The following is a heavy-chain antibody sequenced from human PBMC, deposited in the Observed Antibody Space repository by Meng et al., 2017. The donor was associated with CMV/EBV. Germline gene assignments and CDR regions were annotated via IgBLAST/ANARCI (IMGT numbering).Heavy chain of an antibody. CDR3: ARSRELQGVYYYYGMDV. J-gene: IGHJ6*02. D-gene: IGHD1-7*01. CDR2: ISRSGSTI. CDR1: GFTFSSYE. Sequence: GESLKISCAASGFTFSSYEMNWVRQAPGKGLEWVSYISRSGSTIYYADSVKGRFTISRDNAKNSLYLQMNSLRAEDTAVYYCARSRELQGVYYYYGMDVWGQGTTVTVSS. V-gene: IGHV3-48*03.